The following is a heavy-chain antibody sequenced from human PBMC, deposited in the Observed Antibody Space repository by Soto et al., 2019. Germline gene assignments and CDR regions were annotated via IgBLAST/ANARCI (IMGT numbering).Heavy chain of an antibody. CDR2: ISGSGGST. V-gene: IGHV3-23*01. J-gene: IGHJ4*02. CDR3: AKSDSNYAVNYFDY. D-gene: IGHD4-4*01. Sequence: GKGLEWVSAISGSGGSTYYADAVKGRFTISRDNSKNTLYLQMNSLRAEDTAVYYCAKSDSNYAVNYFDYWGQGTLVTVSS.